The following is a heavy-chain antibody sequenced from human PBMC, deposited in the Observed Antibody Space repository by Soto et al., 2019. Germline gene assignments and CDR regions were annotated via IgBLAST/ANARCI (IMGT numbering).Heavy chain of an antibody. D-gene: IGHD3-3*01. CDR1: GFSFRSYD. Sequence: QVQLVESGGGVVQPGRSLRLSCAASGFSFRSYDMHWVRQAPGKGLEWVAVIWSDGSEKYYADSVKGRFSISRDNSRNTLYLQMDTLTAEDTAVYYCARVLRGFLEWLGAEHGGQVTLVTVS. V-gene: IGHV3-33*01. CDR3: ARVLRGFLEWLGAEH. CDR2: IWSDGSEK. J-gene: IGHJ1*01.